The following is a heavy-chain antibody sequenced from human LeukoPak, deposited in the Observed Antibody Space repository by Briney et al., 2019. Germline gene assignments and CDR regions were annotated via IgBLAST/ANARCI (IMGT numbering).Heavy chain of an antibody. J-gene: IGHJ4*02. V-gene: IGHV1-18*01. CDR1: GYTFTSYG. CDR2: ISAYNGNT. D-gene: IGHD1-26*01. Sequence: ASVKVFCKASGYTFTSYGISWVRQAPGQGLEWMGWISAYNGNTNYAQKLQGRVTMTTDTSTSTAYMELRSLRSDDTAVYYCARSTTRVGATTFYFDYWGQGTLVTVSS. CDR3: ARSTTRVGATTFYFDY.